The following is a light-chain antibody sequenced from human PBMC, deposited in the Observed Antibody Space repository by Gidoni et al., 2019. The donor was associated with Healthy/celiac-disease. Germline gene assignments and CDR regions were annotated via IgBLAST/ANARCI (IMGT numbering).Light chain of an antibody. CDR2: EDN. Sequence: NFMLTQPHSVSESPGKTVTISCTGSSGSIASNYVQWYQQRPGSAPTTVIYEDNQRPSGVPDRFSGSIDSSSNSASLTISGLKTEDEADYYCQSYDSSNHEVFGGGTKLTV. V-gene: IGLV6-57*02. CDR1: SGSIASNY. CDR3: QSYDSSNHEV. J-gene: IGLJ3*02.